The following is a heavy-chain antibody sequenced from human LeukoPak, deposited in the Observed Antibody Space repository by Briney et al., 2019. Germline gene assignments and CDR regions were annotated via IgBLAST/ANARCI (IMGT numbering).Heavy chain of an antibody. CDR3: ARRRTGDRYFDY. J-gene: IGHJ4*02. CDR2: IYYSGST. V-gene: IGHV4-34*01. CDR1: GGSFSGYY. Sequence: SETLSLTCAVYGGSFSGYYWSWIRQPPGKGLEWIGSIYYSGSTYYNPSLKSRVTISVDTSKNQFSLKLSSVTAADTAVYYCARRRTGDRYFDYWGQGSLVTVSS. D-gene: IGHD7-27*01.